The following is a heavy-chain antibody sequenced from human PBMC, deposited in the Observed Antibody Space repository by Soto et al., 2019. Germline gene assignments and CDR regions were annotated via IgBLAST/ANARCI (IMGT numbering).Heavy chain of an antibody. CDR2: IWYDGSEK. CDR3: ARWSNNKVVDP. D-gene: IGHD1-1*01. J-gene: IGHJ5*02. Sequence: QVQLVESGGGVVQPGRSLRLSCEGSGFTFRNHGMHWIRQSPGKGLEWLAVIWYDGSEKYYADSVKGRFTISRDNSKNTLYLQMNSLKVEDTAIYYSARWSNNKVVDPWGQGTVVTVS. CDR1: GFTFRNHG. V-gene: IGHV3-33*01.